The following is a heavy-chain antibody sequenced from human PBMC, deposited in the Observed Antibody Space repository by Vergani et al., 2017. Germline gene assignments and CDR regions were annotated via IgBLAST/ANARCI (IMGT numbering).Heavy chain of an antibody. J-gene: IGHJ6*03. CDR1: GGSFTSYH. D-gene: IGHD4-11*01. Sequence: QVQLQQWGGGLLKPSETLSLTCVVNGGSFTSYHWTWIRQSPGEGLEWVGDIDHTGRPDYNPSLKRRLTMSVDKFRNQFSLTLNSVTATDTALYFCARVNTETNGHLYYDYYMDVWGQGTAVTVS. CDR2: IDHTGRP. CDR3: ARVNTETNGHLYYDYYMDV. V-gene: IGHV4-34*01.